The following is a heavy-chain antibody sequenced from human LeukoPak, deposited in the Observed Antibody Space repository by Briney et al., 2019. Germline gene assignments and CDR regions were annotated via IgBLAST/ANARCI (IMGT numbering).Heavy chain of an antibody. D-gene: IGHD5-12*01. V-gene: IGHV3-7*01. CDR1: GFTFNSYW. CDR2: IKQDGSEK. Sequence: GGSLRLSCAASGFTFNSYWMSWVRQAPGKGLEWVATIKQDGSEKYYVDSVKGRFTISRDNAKNSLYLQMNSLRAEDTAVYYCARGLHCFDYWGQGTLVTVSS. CDR3: ARGLHCFDY. J-gene: IGHJ4*02.